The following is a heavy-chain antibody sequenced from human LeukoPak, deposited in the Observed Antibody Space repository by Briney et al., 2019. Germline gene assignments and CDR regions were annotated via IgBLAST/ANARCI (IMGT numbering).Heavy chain of an antibody. CDR1: GFTFGDFA. D-gene: IGHD3-10*02. J-gene: IGHJ6*04. CDR3: AELGITMIGGV. Sequence: KAGGSLRLSCTASGFTFGDFAMSWFRQAPGKGLEWVGFIRSKAYGGTTEYAASVRGRFTISRDDSTSIAYLQMNSLKTEDTAVYYCAELGITMIGGVWGKGTTVTISS. CDR2: IRSKAYGGTT. V-gene: IGHV3-49*05.